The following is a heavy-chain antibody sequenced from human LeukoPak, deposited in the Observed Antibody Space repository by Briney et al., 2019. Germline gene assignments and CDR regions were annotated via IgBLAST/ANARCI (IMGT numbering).Heavy chain of an antibody. V-gene: IGHV3-23*01. CDR3: AKIPDVSDY. Sequence: PGGSLRLSCAASGFTFSSYSMNWVRQAPGRGLVWVSSIGTSGDSIYYTDSVKGRFTISRDNSKNTLYLQMSSLRVEDTAVYYCAKIPDVSDYWGQGTLVTVSS. CDR2: IGTSGDSI. CDR1: GFTFSSYS. J-gene: IGHJ4*02.